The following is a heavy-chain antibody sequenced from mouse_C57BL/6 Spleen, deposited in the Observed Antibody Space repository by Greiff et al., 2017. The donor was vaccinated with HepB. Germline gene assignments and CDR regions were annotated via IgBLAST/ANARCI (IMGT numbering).Heavy chain of an antibody. V-gene: IGHV1-69*01. CDR2: IDPSDSYT. Sequence: QVQLQQPGAELVMPGASVKLSCKASGYTFTSYWMHWVKQRPGQGLEWIGEIDPSDSYTNYNQKFKGKSTLTVDKSSSTAYMQLSSLTSEDSAVYYCASGQLRLRSFDYWGQGTTLTVSS. J-gene: IGHJ2*01. D-gene: IGHD3-2*02. CDR1: GYTFTSYW. CDR3: ASGQLRLRSFDY.